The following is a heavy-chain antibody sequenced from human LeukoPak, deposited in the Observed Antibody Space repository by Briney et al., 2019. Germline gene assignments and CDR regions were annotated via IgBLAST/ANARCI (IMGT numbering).Heavy chain of an antibody. D-gene: IGHD2-21*01. CDR3: ARAPDLVVIPTNTYFDY. J-gene: IGHJ4*02. CDR1: GFTFDDYA. CDR2: INWNSGTI. V-gene: IGHV3-9*03. Sequence: GRSLRLSCAASGFTFDDYAMHWVRQAPGEGLEWVSGINWNSGTIGYADSVRGRFTISRDNAKNSLYLQMNSLRAEDMALYYCARAPDLVVIPTNTYFDYWGQGTLVTVSS.